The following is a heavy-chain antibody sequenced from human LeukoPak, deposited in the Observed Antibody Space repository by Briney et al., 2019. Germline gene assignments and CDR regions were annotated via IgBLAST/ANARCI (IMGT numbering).Heavy chain of an antibody. CDR2: TNPNSGNT. CDR1: GYTFTNHD. J-gene: IGHJ5*02. D-gene: IGHD5-12*01. Sequence: ASVKVSCKASGYTFTNHDINWVRQATGQGLEWMGWTNPNSGNTDYAQKFQGRVTMTRNTSISTAYMELSSLVSEDTAVYYCARGTGSWLRLTRWFDPWGQGTLVTVSS. V-gene: IGHV1-8*01. CDR3: ARGTGSWLRLTRWFDP.